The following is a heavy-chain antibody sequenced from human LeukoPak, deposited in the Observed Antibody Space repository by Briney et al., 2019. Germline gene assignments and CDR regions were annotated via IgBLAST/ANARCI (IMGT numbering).Heavy chain of an antibody. J-gene: IGHJ5*02. Sequence: SETLSLTCTVPGGSISSGSYYWGWIRQPPGKGPEWIGSINYSGNTYYNPSLKSRVTISVDTSKNQFSLKLSSVTAADTAVYYCVRQGPKINWFDPWGQGTLVTVSS. CDR2: INYSGNT. CDR1: GGSISSGSYY. CDR3: VRQGPKINWFDP. V-gene: IGHV4-39*01.